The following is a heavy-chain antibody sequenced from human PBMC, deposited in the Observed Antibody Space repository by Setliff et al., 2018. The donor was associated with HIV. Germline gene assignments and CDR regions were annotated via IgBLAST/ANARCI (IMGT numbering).Heavy chain of an antibody. J-gene: IGHJ4*02. CDR3: ARGFRRFLRSYHFDL. Sequence: ASVKVSCKASGYIFTNYDINWVRQPPGQGLEWMRWINPNSGNTGYAQKFKGRVTITLDTSKTTVFMEVSSLKSKDTAMDYCARGFRRFLRSYHFDLWGQGSLVTVSS. CDR1: GYIFTNYD. V-gene: IGHV1-8*03. D-gene: IGHD3-16*01. CDR2: INPNSGNT.